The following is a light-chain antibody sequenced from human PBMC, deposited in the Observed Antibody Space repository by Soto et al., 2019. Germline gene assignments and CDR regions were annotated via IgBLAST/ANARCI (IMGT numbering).Light chain of an antibody. CDR3: SSYAGSNNWV. J-gene: IGLJ3*02. V-gene: IGLV2-8*01. Sequence: QSVLTQPPAASGSPGQSVTISCTGTSSDIGDYNYVSWYQQHPGKAPTVMIYEVSKRPSGVPDRFSGSKSGNTASLTVSGLQAEDEADYYCSSYAGSNNWVFGGGTKLTVL. CDR2: EVS. CDR1: SSDIGDYNY.